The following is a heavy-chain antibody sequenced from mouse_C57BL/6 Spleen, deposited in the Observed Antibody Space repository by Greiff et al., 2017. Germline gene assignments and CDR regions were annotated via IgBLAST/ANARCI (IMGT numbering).Heavy chain of an antibody. V-gene: IGHV2-5*01. Sequence: QVQLKESGPGLVQPSQSLSITCTVSGFSLTSYGVHWVRQSPGKGLEWLGVIWRGGSTDYNAAFMSRLSITKDNSKSQVFFKMNSLQADDTAIYYCAKGGYDYDRDAMDYWGQGTSVTVSS. J-gene: IGHJ4*01. CDR2: IWRGGST. CDR3: AKGGYDYDRDAMDY. CDR1: GFSLTSYG. D-gene: IGHD2-4*01.